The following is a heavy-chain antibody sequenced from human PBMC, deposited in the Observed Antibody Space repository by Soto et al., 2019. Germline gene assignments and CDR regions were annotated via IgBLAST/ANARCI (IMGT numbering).Heavy chain of an antibody. V-gene: IGHV4-31*03. CDR3: ASSVATIIVKFDY. Sequence: QVQLQESGPGLVKPSQTLSLTCTVSGGSISSGGYYWSWIRQHPGKGLEWIGYIYYSGSTYYNPSLKRRVTISVDTSKNQFSMKLISVTAAETAVYYCASSVATIIVKFDYWGQGTLVTVSS. J-gene: IGHJ4*02. CDR1: GGSISSGGYY. CDR2: IYYSGST. D-gene: IGHD5-12*01.